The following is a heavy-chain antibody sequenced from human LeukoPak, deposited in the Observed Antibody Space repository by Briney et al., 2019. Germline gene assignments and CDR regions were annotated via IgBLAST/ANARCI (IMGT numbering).Heavy chain of an antibody. CDR1: GYTFTGYY. CDR2: INPNSGGT. J-gene: IGHJ6*02. Sequence: ASVKVSCKASGYTFTGYYMHWVRQAPGQGLERMGWINPNSGGTNYAQKFQGWVTMTRDTSISTAYMELSRLRSDDTAVYYCARAHQYDILTGYSPHYGMDVWGQGTTVTVSS. D-gene: IGHD3-9*01. CDR3: ARAHQYDILTGYSPHYGMDV. V-gene: IGHV1-2*04.